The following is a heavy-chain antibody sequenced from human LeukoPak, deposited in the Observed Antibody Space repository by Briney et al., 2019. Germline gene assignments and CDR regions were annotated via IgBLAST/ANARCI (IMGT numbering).Heavy chain of an antibody. CDR2: IRYDGSNK. V-gene: IGHV3-30*02. D-gene: IGHD7-27*01. CDR1: GFTFSRYW. Sequence: GGSLRLSCAASGFTFSRYWMSWVRQAPGKGLEWVAFIRYDGSNKYYADSVKGRFTISRDNSKNTLYLQMNNLRAEDTAVYYCAKDGTLGSVGYYYYMDVWGKGTTVTISS. CDR3: AKDGTLGSVGYYYYMDV. J-gene: IGHJ6*03.